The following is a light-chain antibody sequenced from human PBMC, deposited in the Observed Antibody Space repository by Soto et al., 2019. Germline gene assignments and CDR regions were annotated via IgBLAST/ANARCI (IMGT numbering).Light chain of an antibody. CDR2: SAS. CDR3: QQTRSFPLT. CDR1: QAITSW. J-gene: IGKJ4*02. Sequence: DIHGTQSPSSVSASVGDRVTITCRASQAITSWLAWYQQKPGRAPKILIYSASSLQSGAPSRFTGSGSGTDFTLTITSLQPDDAAVYYCQQTRSFPLTFGGGTKVEI. V-gene: IGKV1-12*01.